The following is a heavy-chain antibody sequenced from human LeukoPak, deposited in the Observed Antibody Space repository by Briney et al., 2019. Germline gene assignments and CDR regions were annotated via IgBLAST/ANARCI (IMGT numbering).Heavy chain of an antibody. J-gene: IGHJ4*02. CDR3: AKVYCSGGSCPPDY. CDR2: ISYDGSNK. CDR1: GFTFSSYG. V-gene: IGHV3-30*18. D-gene: IGHD2-15*01. Sequence: GGSLRLSCAASGFTFSSYGMHWVRQAPGKGLEWVAVISYDGSNKYYADSVKGRFTISRDNSKNTLYLQMNSLRAEDTAVYYCAKVYCSGGSCPPDYWGQGTLVTVSS.